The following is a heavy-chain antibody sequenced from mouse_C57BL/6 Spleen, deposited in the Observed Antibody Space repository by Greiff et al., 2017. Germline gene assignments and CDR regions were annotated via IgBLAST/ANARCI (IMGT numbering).Heavy chain of an antibody. D-gene: IGHD1-1*01. J-gene: IGHJ1*03. CDR2: IHPNSGST. CDR3: APITTVVATDFDV. Sequence: VQLQQSGAELVKPGASVKLSCKASGYTFTSYWMHWVKQRPGQGLEWIGMIHPNSGSTNYNEKFKSKATLTVDKSSSTAYMQLSSLTSEDSAVYYCAPITTVVATDFDVWGTGTTVTVSS. CDR1: GYTFTSYW. V-gene: IGHV1-64*01.